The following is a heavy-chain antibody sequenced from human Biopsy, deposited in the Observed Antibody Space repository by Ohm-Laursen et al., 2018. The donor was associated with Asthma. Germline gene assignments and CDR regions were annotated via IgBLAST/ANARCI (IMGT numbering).Heavy chain of an antibody. CDR2: INAGNGNT. D-gene: IGHD3-9*01. CDR3: AGTYYDFLTGQVNDAFAT. CDR1: GYTFISYA. J-gene: IGHJ3*02. V-gene: IGHV1-3*01. Sequence: GASVKVSCNASGYTFISYAIHWVRQAPGQRLEWMGWINAGNGNTKYSQKFQGRVTITRDTSASTAYMELSSLRSEDTAVYYCAGTYYDFLTGQVNDAFATWGQGTMVTVSS.